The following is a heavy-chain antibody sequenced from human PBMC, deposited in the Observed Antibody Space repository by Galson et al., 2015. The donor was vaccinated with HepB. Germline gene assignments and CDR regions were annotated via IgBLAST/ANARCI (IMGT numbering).Heavy chain of an antibody. D-gene: IGHD2-15*01. Sequence: SLRLSCAASGFTFSSYSMNWVRQAPGKGLEWVSYISSSSSTIYYADSVKGRFTISRDNAKNSLYLQMNSLRAEDTAVYYCARAQGYCSGGSCYSTPYYFGYWGQGTLVTVSS. CDR1: GFTFSSYS. J-gene: IGHJ4*02. V-gene: IGHV3-48*01. CDR2: ISSSSSTI. CDR3: ARAQGYCSGGSCYSTPYYFGY.